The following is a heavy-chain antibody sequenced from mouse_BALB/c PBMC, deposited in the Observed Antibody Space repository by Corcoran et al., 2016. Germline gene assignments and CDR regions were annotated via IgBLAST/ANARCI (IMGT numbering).Heavy chain of an antibody. D-gene: IGHD1-1*02. CDR3: ARNGYYGFYAMDY. J-gene: IGHJ4*01. V-gene: IGHV1S135*01. CDR2: INPYNGGT. Sequence: ELQLQQSGPELVKPGASVRVSCKASGYSFTDYNMYCVKQSQGKSLEWIGYINPYNGGTSYNQKFKGKATLTVDKSSSTAVMHLNSLTSEDSAVYYCARNGYYGFYAMDYWGQGASVTVSS. CDR1: GYSFTDYN.